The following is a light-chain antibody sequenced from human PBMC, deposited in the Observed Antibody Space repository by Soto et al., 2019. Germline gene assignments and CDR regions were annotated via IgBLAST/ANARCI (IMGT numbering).Light chain of an antibody. CDR2: AAS. Sequence: DIQMTQSPSSVSASVGDRVTLTCRASQGIGDRLAWYQQKPGKAPKRLIYAASSLQSGVPSRFSGSGSGTEFTLTISSLQPEDFATYYCLQHNSYPLTFGGGTKVDIK. J-gene: IGKJ4*01. CDR1: QGIGDR. V-gene: IGKV1-17*03. CDR3: LQHNSYPLT.